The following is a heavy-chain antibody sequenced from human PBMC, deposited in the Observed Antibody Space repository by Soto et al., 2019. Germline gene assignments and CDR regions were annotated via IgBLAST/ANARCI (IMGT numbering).Heavy chain of an antibody. J-gene: IGHJ4*02. CDR1: GFTFTTYG. D-gene: IGHD2-15*01. CDR2: ISYDGGSK. Sequence: PGGSLILSCAASGFTFTTYGMHWVRQAPGKGLEWVAFISYDGGSKYHSDSVRGRFTTTRDTSKNTPYLQMNSLRPEDTAVDYCAKDFGRLLAAPPDSWGQGTLVTVYS. CDR3: AKDFGRLLAAPPDS. V-gene: IGHV3-30*18.